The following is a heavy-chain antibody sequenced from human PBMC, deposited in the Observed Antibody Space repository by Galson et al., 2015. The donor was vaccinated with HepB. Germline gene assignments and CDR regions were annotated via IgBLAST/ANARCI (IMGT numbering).Heavy chain of an antibody. CDR3: ARGSGTIFRVDRYYFDY. J-gene: IGHJ4*02. V-gene: IGHV1-46*01. CDR2: INPSGGST. D-gene: IGHD3-3*01. Sequence: SVKVSCKASGYTFTSYYMHWVRQAPGQGLEWMGIINPSGGSTSYAQKFQGRVTMTRDTSTSTVYMELSSLRSEDTAVYYCARGSGTIFRVDRYYFDYWGQGTLVTVSS. CDR1: GYTFTSYY.